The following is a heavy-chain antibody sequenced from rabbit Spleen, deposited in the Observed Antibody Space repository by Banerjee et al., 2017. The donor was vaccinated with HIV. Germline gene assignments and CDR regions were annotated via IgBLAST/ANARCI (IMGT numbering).Heavy chain of an antibody. CDR3: ARDSGSSFSSYGMDL. CDR1: GFSFSSSDY. CDR2: IDAGSSAFS. D-gene: IGHD8-1*01. Sequence: QSLEESGGDLVKPGASLTLTCTASGFSFSSSDYMSWVRQAPGKGLEWIACIDAGSSAFSYFASWAKGRFTCSKTSSTTVTLQMTSLTAADTATYFCARDSGSSFSSYGMDLWGPGTLVTVS. J-gene: IGHJ6*01. V-gene: IGHV1S40*01.